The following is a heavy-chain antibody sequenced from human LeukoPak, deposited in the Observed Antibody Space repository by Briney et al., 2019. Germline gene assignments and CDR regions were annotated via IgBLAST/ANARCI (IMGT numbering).Heavy chain of an antibody. CDR3: ARAGLSIFGMITPNWFDP. J-gene: IGHJ5*02. CDR1: GGSFSDYY. CDR2: ISHSGST. D-gene: IGHD3-3*01. Sequence: SETLSLTCSVYGGSFSDYYWSWIGQPPGKGLEWIVQISHSGSTKFNPSLKSRVTISVDTSRNQFSLNLTSVTAADTAVYYCARAGLSIFGMITPNWFDPWGQGTLVSVSS. V-gene: IGHV4-34*01.